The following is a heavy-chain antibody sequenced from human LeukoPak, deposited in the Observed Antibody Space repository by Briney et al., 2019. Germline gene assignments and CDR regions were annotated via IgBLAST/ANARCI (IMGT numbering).Heavy chain of an antibody. D-gene: IGHD1-26*01. CDR1: GGSISSYY. CDR3: ARVGSGSFDH. CDR2: NSYSGNT. Sequence: SETLSLTCTVSGGSISSYYWSWIRQTPGKGLEWIGFNSYSGNTNYNPSLKSRVTISVDTSKNHFSLNLDSVTAADTAVYFCARVGSGSFDHWGQGTLVTVSS. J-gene: IGHJ5*02. V-gene: IGHV4-59*01.